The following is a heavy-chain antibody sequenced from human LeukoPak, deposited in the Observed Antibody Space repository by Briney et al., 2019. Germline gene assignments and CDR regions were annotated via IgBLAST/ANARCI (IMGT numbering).Heavy chain of an antibody. CDR3: ARDAQRLVIPATNWFDP. CDR1: GFTFSSYT. D-gene: IGHD1-14*01. CDR2: ISSSTTNI. J-gene: IGHJ5*02. V-gene: IGHV3-21*01. Sequence: GGSLRLSCAASGFTFSSYTMNWVRQAPGKGLEWVSSISSSTTNIYYADSVKGRFTISRDNAENSLYLQMSSLRAEDTAVYYCARDAQRLVIPATNWFDPWGQGTLVTVSS.